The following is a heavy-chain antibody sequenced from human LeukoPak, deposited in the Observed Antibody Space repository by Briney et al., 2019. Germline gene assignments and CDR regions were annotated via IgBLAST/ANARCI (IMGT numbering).Heavy chain of an antibody. V-gene: IGHV4-34*01. CDR1: GGSFSGYY. CDR3: ARSARYCSSTSCYWSWFDP. J-gene: IGHJ5*02. Sequence: SETLSLTCAVYGGSFSGYYWSWIRQPPGKGLEWIGEINHSGSTNYNPSLKSRVTISVDTSKNQFSLKLSSVTAADTAVYHCARSARYCSSTSCYWSWFDPWGQGTLVTVSS. D-gene: IGHD2-2*01. CDR2: INHSGST.